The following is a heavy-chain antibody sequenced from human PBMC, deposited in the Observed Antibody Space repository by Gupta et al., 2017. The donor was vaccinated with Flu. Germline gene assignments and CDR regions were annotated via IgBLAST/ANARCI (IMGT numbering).Heavy chain of an antibody. Sequence: QVQLQESGPGLVKPSQTLSLTCTASGGSISSGSYYWSWIRQPAGKGLEWIGRLYTSGSTNYNPSLKSRVTISVDTSKNQFSLKLSSVTAADTAVYYCARSGGYKAGNDYWCQGTLVTVSS. CDR2: LYTSGST. J-gene: IGHJ4*02. V-gene: IGHV4-61*02. CDR3: ARSGGYKAGNDY. D-gene: IGHD1-26*01. CDR1: GGSISSGSYY.